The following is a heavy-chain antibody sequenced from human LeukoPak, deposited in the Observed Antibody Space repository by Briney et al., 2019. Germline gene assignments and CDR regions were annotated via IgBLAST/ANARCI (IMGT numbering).Heavy chain of an antibody. D-gene: IGHD3-10*01. J-gene: IGHJ5*02. CDR1: GGSISSSSYY. V-gene: IGHV4-39*01. CDR3: AKSLYGSGSYYNWFDP. Sequence: SETLSLTCTVSGGSISSSSYYWGWIRQPPGKGLEWIGSIYYSGSTYYNPSLKSRVTISVDTSKNQFSLKLSSVTAADTAVYYCAKSLYGSGSYYNWFDPWGQGTLVTVSS. CDR2: IYYSGST.